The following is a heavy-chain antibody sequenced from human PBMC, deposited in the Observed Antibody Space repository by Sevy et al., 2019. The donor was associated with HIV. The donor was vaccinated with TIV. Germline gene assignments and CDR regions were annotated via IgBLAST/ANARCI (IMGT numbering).Heavy chain of an antibody. J-gene: IGHJ5*02. Sequence: SETLSLTCAVSGGSISSSNWWSWVRQPPGKGLEWIGEIYRSGSTNYNPSLKSRVTISVDKSKNQFSLKLSSVTAADTAVYYCARGGKGCSGGSCYSEINWFDPWRQGTLVTVSS. V-gene: IGHV4-4*02. CDR3: ARGGKGCSGGSCYSEINWFDP. D-gene: IGHD2-15*01. CDR1: GGSISSSNW. CDR2: IYRSGST.